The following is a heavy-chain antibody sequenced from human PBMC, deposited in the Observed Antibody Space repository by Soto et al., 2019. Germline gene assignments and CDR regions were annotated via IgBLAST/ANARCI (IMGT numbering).Heavy chain of an antibody. J-gene: IGHJ4*02. V-gene: IGHV1-18*01. Sequence: VQLLQSGVEVKKPGASVKVSCKASGYTFTSYGISWVRQAPGQGLEWMGWISAYNGNTNYAQQFQGRVTMTTDASTRTDYVDLRSLRSDDTAVYYCARALTPLSFCGGDCYTLGYWGQGTLVTVSS. CDR1: GYTFTSYG. D-gene: IGHD2-21*02. CDR2: ISAYNGNT. CDR3: ARALTPLSFCGGDCYTLGY.